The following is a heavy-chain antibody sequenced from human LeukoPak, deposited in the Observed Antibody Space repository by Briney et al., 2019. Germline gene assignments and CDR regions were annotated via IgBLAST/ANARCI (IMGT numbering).Heavy chain of an antibody. CDR1: GFTFSSYS. V-gene: IGHV3-21*01. J-gene: IGHJ4*02. Sequence: GVSLRLSCAASGFTFSSYSMNWVRQAPGKGLEWVSSISSSSSYIYYADSVKGRFPLPRDNDKNSLYLQMNSLSAEDTAVYYCARTRPGTMLVVDLDYWGQGTLVTVSS. CDR2: ISSSSSYI. D-gene: IGHD3-22*01. CDR3: ARTRPGTMLVVDLDY.